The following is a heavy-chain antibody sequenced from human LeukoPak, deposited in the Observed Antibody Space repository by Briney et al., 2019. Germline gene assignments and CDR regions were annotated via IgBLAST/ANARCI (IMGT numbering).Heavy chain of an antibody. CDR3: AKGDVVSANGYFDY. CDR1: GFTFSSYS. CDR2: ISSSSSYI. Sequence: GGSLRLSCAASGFTFSSYSMNWVRQAPGKGLEWVSSISSSSSYIYYADSVKGRFTISRDNSKNTVSVQMNSLRAEDTAVYYCAKGDVVSANGYFDYWGHGTLVTVSS. D-gene: IGHD2-15*01. J-gene: IGHJ4*01. V-gene: IGHV3-21*04.